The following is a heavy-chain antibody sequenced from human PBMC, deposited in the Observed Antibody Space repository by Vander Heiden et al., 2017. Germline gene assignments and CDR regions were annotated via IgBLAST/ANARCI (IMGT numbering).Heavy chain of an antibody. Sequence: QVQLQESGPGLVKPSGTLSLTCAVSGGSISSSNWWSWVRQPPGKGLEWIGEIYHSGSTNYNPALKSRVTISVDKSKNQFSLKLSSVNDADTAVYYCAREPIIVGATTGFDYWGQGNLVTVSS. V-gene: IGHV4-4*02. CDR1: GGSISSSNW. CDR2: IYHSGST. J-gene: IGHJ4*02. CDR3: AREPIIVGATTGFDY. D-gene: IGHD1-26*01.